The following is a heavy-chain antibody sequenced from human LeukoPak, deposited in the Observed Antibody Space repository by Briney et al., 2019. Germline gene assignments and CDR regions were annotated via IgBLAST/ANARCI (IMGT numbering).Heavy chain of an antibody. CDR3: ARDRTAMVSSYFDY. V-gene: IGHV1-69*05. Sequence: GASVKVSCKASGGTFSSYAISWVRQAPGQGLEWMGGIIPIFGTANYAQKFQGGVTITTDESTSTAYMELSSLRSEDTAVYYCARDRTAMVSSYFDYWGQGTLVTVSS. CDR1: GGTFSSYA. J-gene: IGHJ4*02. CDR2: IIPIFGTA. D-gene: IGHD5-18*01.